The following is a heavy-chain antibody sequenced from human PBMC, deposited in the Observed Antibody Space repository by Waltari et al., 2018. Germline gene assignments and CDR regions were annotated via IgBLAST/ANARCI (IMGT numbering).Heavy chain of an antibody. CDR1: GYTFTGYY. CDR3: ATGGAYYYDSSGPFDY. Sequence: QVQLVQSGAEVKKPGASVKVSCKASGYTFTGYYMPWLRQAPGQGLEWMGWINPNSGGTNYAQKFQGRVTMTRDTSISTAYMELSRLRSDDTAVYYCATGGAYYYDSSGPFDYWGQGTLVTVSS. V-gene: IGHV1-2*02. J-gene: IGHJ4*02. CDR2: INPNSGGT. D-gene: IGHD3-22*01.